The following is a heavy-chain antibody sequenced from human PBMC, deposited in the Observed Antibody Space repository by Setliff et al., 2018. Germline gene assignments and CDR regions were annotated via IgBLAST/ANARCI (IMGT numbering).Heavy chain of an antibody. Sequence: GGSLRLSCAASGFTFSSYSMNWVRQAPGKGLEWVSYISSSSSTIYYADSVKGRFTISRDNAKNSLYLQMNSLRAEDTAVYDCARDRSIAAAGAFDYWGQGTLVTVSS. CDR3: ARDRSIAAAGAFDY. CDR1: GFTFSSYS. V-gene: IGHV3-48*01. CDR2: ISSSSSTI. D-gene: IGHD6-13*01. J-gene: IGHJ4*02.